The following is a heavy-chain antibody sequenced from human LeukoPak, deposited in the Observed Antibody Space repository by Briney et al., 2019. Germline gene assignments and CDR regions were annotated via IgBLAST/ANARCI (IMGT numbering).Heavy chain of an antibody. CDR2: ISSSGSTI. Sequence: GGSLRLSCAASGFTFSSYEMNWVRQAPGKGLEWVSYISSSGSTIYYADSVKGRFTISRDNAKNSLYLQMNSLRAEGTAVYYCAREGVYDILTGAVDYWGQGTLVTVSS. V-gene: IGHV3-48*03. CDR3: AREGVYDILTGAVDY. CDR1: GFTFSSYE. J-gene: IGHJ4*02. D-gene: IGHD3-9*01.